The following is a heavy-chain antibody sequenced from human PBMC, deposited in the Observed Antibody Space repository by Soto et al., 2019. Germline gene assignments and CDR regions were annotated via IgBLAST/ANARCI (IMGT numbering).Heavy chain of an antibody. CDR2: TYYRSKWYN. Sequence: SPTLSLTCAISGDSVSSNSAAWNWIRQSPSRGLEWLGRTYYRSKWYNDYAVSVKSRITINPDTSKNQFSLQLNSVTPEDTAVYYCARDRKVTPRYCTNGVCDDTMKREYYYYYYYMDVWGKGTTVTVSS. V-gene: IGHV6-1*01. CDR3: ARDRKVTPRYCTNGVCDDTMKREYYYYYYYMDV. D-gene: IGHD2-8*01. J-gene: IGHJ6*03. CDR1: GDSVSSNSAA.